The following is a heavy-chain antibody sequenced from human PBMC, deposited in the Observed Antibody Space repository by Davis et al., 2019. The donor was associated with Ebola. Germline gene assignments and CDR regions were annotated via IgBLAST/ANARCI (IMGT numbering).Heavy chain of an antibody. V-gene: IGHV3-73*01. Sequence: GESLKISCVGSGFSFSGSAMHWVRQASGKRLEWVARIRNRANNYATAYAASVQGRFTISRDDSKNAAFLQMNSLRPEDTAVYYCAKDLYSGQWFTPGYWGQGTLVTVSS. J-gene: IGHJ4*02. D-gene: IGHD5-12*01. CDR1: GFSFSGSA. CDR3: AKDLYSGQWFTPGY. CDR2: IRNRANNYAT.